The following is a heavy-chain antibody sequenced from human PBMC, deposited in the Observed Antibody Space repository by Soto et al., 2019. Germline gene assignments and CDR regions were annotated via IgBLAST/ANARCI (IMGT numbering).Heavy chain of an antibody. CDR3: ARGYGDHDLGGIYYYYGMDV. CDR2: IYHSGST. CDR1: GGSISSGGYS. J-gene: IGHJ6*02. Sequence: SETLSLTCAVSGGSISSGGYSWSWIRQPPGKGLEWIGYIYHSGSTYYNPSLKSRVTISVDRSKNQFSLKLSSVTAADTAVYYCARGYGDHDLGGIYYYYGMDVWGQGTTVTSP. D-gene: IGHD4-17*01. V-gene: IGHV4-30-2*01.